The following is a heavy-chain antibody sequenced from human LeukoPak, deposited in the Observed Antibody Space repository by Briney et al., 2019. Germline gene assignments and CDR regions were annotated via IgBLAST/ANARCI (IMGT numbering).Heavy chain of an antibody. CDR3: ARDLRPSNAFDI. D-gene: IGHD6-6*01. CDR1: GGSISSYY. V-gene: IGHV4-59*01. Sequence: PSETLSLTCTVSGGSISSYYWSWIRQPPGKGLEWIGYIYYSGSTNYNPSLKCRVTISVDTSKNQFSLKLSSVTAADTAVYYCARDLRPSNAFDIWGQGTMVTVSS. CDR2: IYYSGST. J-gene: IGHJ3*02.